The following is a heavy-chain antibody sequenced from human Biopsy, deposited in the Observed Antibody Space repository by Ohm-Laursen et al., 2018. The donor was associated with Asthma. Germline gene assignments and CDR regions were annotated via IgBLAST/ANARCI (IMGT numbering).Heavy chain of an antibody. CDR1: GFTFGSYG. CDR2: IWYDGSNK. V-gene: IGHV3-33*01. Sequence: SLRLSCTASGFTFGSYGMHWVRQAPGKGLEWVAVIWYDGSNKYYADSVKGRFTISRDNSKNTLYLQMNSLRAEDTAVYYCARSIYDFWSGYYGMDVWAKGPRSPSP. CDR3: ARSIYDFWSGYYGMDV. J-gene: IGHJ6*02. D-gene: IGHD3-3*01.